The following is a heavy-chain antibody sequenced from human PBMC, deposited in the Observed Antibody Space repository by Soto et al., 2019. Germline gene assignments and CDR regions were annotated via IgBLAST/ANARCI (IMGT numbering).Heavy chain of an antibody. Sequence: AASVKVSCKGSGYSFTSYWIGWVRQMPGKGLEWMGIIYPGDSDTRYSPSFQGQVTISADKSISTAYLQWSSLKASDTAMYYCARSTSVTTFAWDCFDSRGQGPLVSGSS. D-gene: IGHD4-17*01. V-gene: IGHV5-51*01. CDR1: GYSFTSYW. CDR2: IYPGDSDT. J-gene: IGHJ5*01. CDR3: ARSTSVTTFAWDCFDS.